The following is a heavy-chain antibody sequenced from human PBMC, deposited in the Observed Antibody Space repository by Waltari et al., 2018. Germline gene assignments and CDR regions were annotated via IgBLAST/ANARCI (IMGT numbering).Heavy chain of an antibody. D-gene: IGHD2-2*01. J-gene: IGHJ6*02. CDR2: IYYSGGT. V-gene: IGHV4-39*01. CDR3: ARQDIVVVPAVGYYYYGMDV. CDR1: GGSISSSSYY. Sequence: QLQLQESGPGLVKPSETLSLTCTVSGGSISSSSYYWGWIRQPPGKGLEWIGSIYYSGGTYYNPSLKSRVTISVDTSKNQFSLKLSSVTAADTAVYYCARQDIVVVPAVGYYYYGMDVWGQGTTVTVSS.